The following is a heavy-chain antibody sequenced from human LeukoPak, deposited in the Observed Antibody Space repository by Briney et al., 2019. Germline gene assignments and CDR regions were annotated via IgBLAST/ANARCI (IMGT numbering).Heavy chain of an antibody. CDR1: GGTFSSYA. D-gene: IGHD5-18*01. Sequence: GASVKVSCKASGGTFSSYAISWVRQAPGQGLEWMGGIIPIFGTANYAQKFQGRVTITADESTSTAYMELSSLRSEDTAVYYCARGGRDTPDWFDPWGQGTLVTVSS. CDR3: ARGGRDTPDWFDP. V-gene: IGHV1-69*13. J-gene: IGHJ5*02. CDR2: IIPIFGTA.